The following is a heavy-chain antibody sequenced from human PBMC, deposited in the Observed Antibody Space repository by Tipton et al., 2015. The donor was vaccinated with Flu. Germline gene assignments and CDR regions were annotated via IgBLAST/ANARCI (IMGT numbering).Heavy chain of an antibody. CDR1: GGSISSGGYS. Sequence: TLSLTCAVSGGSISSGGYSWSWIRQPPGKGLEWIGYIYHSGSTYYNPSLKSRVTISVDRSKNQFSLKLSSVTAADTAVYYCARGVGSGGSSRVYYFDYWGQGTLVTVSS. V-gene: IGHV4-30-2*01. D-gene: IGHD5-12*01. J-gene: IGHJ4*02. CDR3: ARGVGSGGSSRVYYFDY. CDR2: IYHSGST.